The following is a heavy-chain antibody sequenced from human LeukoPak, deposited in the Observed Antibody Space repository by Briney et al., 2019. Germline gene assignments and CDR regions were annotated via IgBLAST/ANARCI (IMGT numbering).Heavy chain of an antibody. J-gene: IGHJ4*02. CDR1: GFTFSSYA. CDR2: ISYDGSNK. D-gene: IGHD5-18*01. V-gene: IGHV3-30*04. CDR3: VKDRYSYGD. Sequence: GGSLRLSCAASGFTFSSYAMHWVRQAPGKGLEWVAVISYDGSNKYYADSVKGRFTISRDNSKNTLYLQMNSLRAEDTAVYYCVKDRYSYGDWGQGTLVTVSS.